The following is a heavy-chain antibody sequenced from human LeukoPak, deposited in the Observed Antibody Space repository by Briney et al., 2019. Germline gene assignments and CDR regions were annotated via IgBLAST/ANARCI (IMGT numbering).Heavy chain of an antibody. V-gene: IGHV4-61*02. D-gene: IGHD3-16*02. CDR2: IYTSGST. CDR3: ARAPLDDYVWGSYRHGMDV. CDR1: GGSISSGSYY. J-gene: IGHJ6*04. Sequence: SETLSLTCTVPGGSISSGSYYWSWIRHPAGKGLEWIGRIYTSGSTNYNPSLKSRVTISVDTSKNQFSLKLSSVTAADTAVYYCARAPLDDYVWGSYRHGMDVWGKGTTVTVSS.